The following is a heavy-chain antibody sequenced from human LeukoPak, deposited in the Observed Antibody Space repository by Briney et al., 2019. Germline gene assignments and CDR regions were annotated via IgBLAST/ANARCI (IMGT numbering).Heavy chain of an antibody. CDR2: IYDIGTT. CDR1: GGSITRFY. V-gene: IGHV4-59*03. J-gene: IGHJ4*02. Sequence: SETLSLTCTVSGGSITRFYWSWIRQPPGKGLEWIGYIYDIGTTNYNPSLKTRVTMSVDTSNNQFSLKLSSVTAADTAVYYCAAGVHGITAAGDYYFDYWGQGTLVTVSS. CDR3: AAGVHGITAAGDYYFDY. D-gene: IGHD6-13*01.